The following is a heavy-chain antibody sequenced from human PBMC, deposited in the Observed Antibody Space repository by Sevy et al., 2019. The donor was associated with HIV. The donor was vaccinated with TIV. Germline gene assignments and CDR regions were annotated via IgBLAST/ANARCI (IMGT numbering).Heavy chain of an antibody. CDR2: ISGRGEST. J-gene: IGHJ4*02. CDR1: GFTFNSHA. V-gene: IGHV3-23*01. Sequence: GGSLRLSCAAAGFTFNSHAMTWVRQAPGKGLEWVAAISGRGESTYYAGAVKGRFTISRDNSKNTLYLQMNSLRAEDTAVYYCAKSSLPYGDYHFDQWGQGTLVTVSS. D-gene: IGHD4-17*01. CDR3: AKSSLPYGDYHFDQ.